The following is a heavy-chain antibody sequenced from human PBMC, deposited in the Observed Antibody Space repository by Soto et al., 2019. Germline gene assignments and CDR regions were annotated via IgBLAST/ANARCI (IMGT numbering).Heavy chain of an antibody. V-gene: IGHV3-30*03. D-gene: IGHD6-6*01. CDR1: GFTFSSYA. Sequence: QVQLVESGGGVVQPVKSLRLSCAASGFTFSSYAMHWARQAPGKGLEWVPVISIRGGDEYYAESVRGRFTISRDDSKNTLYLQMDSLRVEDTVVYYCARGTIVARQHLDYWGQGTLVTVSS. CDR3: ARGTIVARQHLDY. J-gene: IGHJ4*02. CDR2: ISIRGGDE.